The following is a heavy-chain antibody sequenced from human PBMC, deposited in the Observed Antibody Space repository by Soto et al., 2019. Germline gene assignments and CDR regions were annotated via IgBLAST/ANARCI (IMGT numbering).Heavy chain of an antibody. CDR1: GYTFTDYY. CDR2: INPISGGT. J-gene: IGHJ4*02. Sequence: QVQLVQSGAEVKKPGASVKVSCKASGYTFTDYYLHWVRQAPGQGLEWVAWINPISGGTKYAQKCQGRVTVTRDTSISTAYMELSRLRSDDTAVYYCARVPGLELLDHWGQGTLVSVSS. D-gene: IGHD1-7*01. CDR3: ARVPGLELLDH. V-gene: IGHV1-2*02.